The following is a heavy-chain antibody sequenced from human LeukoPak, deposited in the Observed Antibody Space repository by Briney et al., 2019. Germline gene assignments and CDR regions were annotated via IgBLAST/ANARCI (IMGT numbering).Heavy chain of an antibody. CDR1: GYTFTGYY. Sequence: GASVKVSCKASGYTFTGYYMHWVRQAPGQGLEWMGGIVPVFGTPSRAQKFQGRLTITADESTGTAYMELSSLTSDDTAVYYCARGGDTALVRNYYYMDVWGKGTTVIISS. V-gene: IGHV1-69*13. CDR3: ARGGDTALVRNYYYMDV. CDR2: IVPVFGTP. J-gene: IGHJ6*03. D-gene: IGHD5-18*01.